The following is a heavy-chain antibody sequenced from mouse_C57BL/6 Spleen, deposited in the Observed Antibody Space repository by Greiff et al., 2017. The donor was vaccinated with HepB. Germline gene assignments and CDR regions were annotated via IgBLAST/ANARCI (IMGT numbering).Heavy chain of an antibody. J-gene: IGHJ4*01. D-gene: IGHD1-1*01. CDR3: ASSPYYYGSSYKAAMDY. CDR2: IYPRDGST. CDR1: GYTFTSYD. Sequence: QVQLQQSGPELVKPGASVKLSCKASGYTFTSYDINWVKQRPGQGLEWIGWIYPRDGSTKYNEKFKGKATLTVDTSSSTAYMELHSLTSEDSAVYFCASSPYYYGSSYKAAMDYWGQGTSVTVSS. V-gene: IGHV1-85*01.